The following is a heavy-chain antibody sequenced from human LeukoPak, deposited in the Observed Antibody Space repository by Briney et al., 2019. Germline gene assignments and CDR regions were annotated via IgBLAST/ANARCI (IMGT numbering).Heavy chain of an antibody. CDR3: AREEA. CDR2: IKQDGSEK. CDR1: GFTFRDYW. J-gene: IGHJ4*02. V-gene: IGHV3-7*01. Sequence: PGGSLRLSCAASGFTFRDYWMSWVRQAPGRGLEWVANIKQDGSEKYYVDSVKGRFTISRDNAKSSLYLQMNSLRAEDTAVYYCAREEAWGQGTLVTVSS.